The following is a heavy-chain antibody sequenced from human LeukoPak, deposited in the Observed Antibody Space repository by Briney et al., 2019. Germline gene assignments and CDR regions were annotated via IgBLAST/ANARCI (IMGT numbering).Heavy chain of an antibody. CDR2: FSGSGGRT. CDR1: GFTFSTYA. J-gene: IGHJ4*02. Sequence: GGSLRLSCAASGFTFSTYAMSWVRQAPGKGLEWASTFSGSGGRTLYADPVKGRFVISRDNSKNTLYLQMNSLRAEDTAVYYCAKVTSSYNYFDYWGQGAPVTVSS. V-gene: IGHV3-23*01. D-gene: IGHD2-2*01. CDR3: AKVTSSYNYFDY.